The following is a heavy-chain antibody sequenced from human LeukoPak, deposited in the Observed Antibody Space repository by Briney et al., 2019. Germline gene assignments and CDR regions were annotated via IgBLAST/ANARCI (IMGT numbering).Heavy chain of an antibody. D-gene: IGHD3-22*01. CDR2: INHSGST. Sequence: SETLSLTCAVYSGSFSGYYWSWIRQPPGNGLEWIGEINHSGSTNYNPSLKSRVTISVDTSKNQFSLKLSSVTAADTAVYYCARGNSSGYYLDYWGQGTLVTVSS. J-gene: IGHJ4*02. CDR1: SGSFSGYY. CDR3: ARGNSSGYYLDY. V-gene: IGHV4-34*01.